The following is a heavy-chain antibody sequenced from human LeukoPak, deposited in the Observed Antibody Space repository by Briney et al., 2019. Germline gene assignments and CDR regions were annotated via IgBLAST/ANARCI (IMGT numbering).Heavy chain of an antibody. Sequence: ASVKVSCKASGYTFSSHGISWVRQAPGQGLEWMGWISLYNGNTNYAQKFQGRVTMTTDTSTSTAYMELSRLRSDDTAIYYCARDRGDGAYGDYGFDYWGQGTLVTVSS. CDR1: GYTFSSHG. J-gene: IGHJ4*02. V-gene: IGHV1-18*01. CDR2: ISLYNGNT. D-gene: IGHD4-17*01. CDR3: ARDRGDGAYGDYGFDY.